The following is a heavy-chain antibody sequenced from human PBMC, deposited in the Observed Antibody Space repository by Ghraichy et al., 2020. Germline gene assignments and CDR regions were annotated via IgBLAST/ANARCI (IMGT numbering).Heavy chain of an antibody. CDR2: IYYSGST. Sequence: GSLRLSCTVSGGSISSSSYYWGWIRQPPGKGLEWIGSIYYSGSTYYNPSLKRRVTISVDTSKNQFSLKLSSVTAADTAVYYCARHEGYYYYYGMDVWGQGTTVTVSS. D-gene: IGHD6-13*01. V-gene: IGHV4-39*01. J-gene: IGHJ6*02. CDR3: ARHEGYYYYYGMDV. CDR1: GGSISSSSYY.